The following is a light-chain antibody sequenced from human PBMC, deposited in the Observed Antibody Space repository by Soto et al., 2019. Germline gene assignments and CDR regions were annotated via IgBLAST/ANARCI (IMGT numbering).Light chain of an antibody. Sequence: EMVLTQSPATLSLSPGERPTLSCRASQSVSSYLAWYQQKPGQAPRLLIYDASTRATGIPARFSGSGSGTDFTLTITSLEPEDFAVYYCQQRSNWPPTFGQGTKVDIK. CDR3: QQRSNWPPT. V-gene: IGKV3-11*01. CDR2: DAS. J-gene: IGKJ1*01. CDR1: QSVSSY.